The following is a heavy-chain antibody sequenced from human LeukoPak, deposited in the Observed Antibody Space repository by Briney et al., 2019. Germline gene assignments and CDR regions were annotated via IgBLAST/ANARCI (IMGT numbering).Heavy chain of an antibody. V-gene: IGHV5-51*01. CDR3: ARAGTKYYYGSGSYFGMDV. Sequence: GESLQISYKGSGYSFTSYWIGWVRQVPGKGLEWMGIIYPGDSDTRYSPSFQGQVTISADKSISTAYLQWSSLKASDTAMYYCARAGTKYYYGSGSYFGMDVWGQGTTVTVSS. CDR1: GYSFTSYW. CDR2: IYPGDSDT. J-gene: IGHJ6*02. D-gene: IGHD3-10*01.